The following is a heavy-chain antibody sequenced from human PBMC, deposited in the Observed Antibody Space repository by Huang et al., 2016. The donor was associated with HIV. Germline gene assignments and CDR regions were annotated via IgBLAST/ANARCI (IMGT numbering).Heavy chain of an antibody. CDR1: GYMFKNYG. CDR3: TRDLSGVRIRVFDF. J-gene: IGHJ4*02. Sequence: QVQLVQSGAEVKKPGASVKVSCKASGYMFKNYGINWVRQAPGKGLEWVGWISVDTDNKKYVQKLQDRVTMTTDTATKTAYMEMRSLRSDDTAIYYCTRDLSGVRIRVFDFWGQGTLITVSS. D-gene: IGHD3-10*01. CDR2: ISVDTDNK. V-gene: IGHV1-18*01.